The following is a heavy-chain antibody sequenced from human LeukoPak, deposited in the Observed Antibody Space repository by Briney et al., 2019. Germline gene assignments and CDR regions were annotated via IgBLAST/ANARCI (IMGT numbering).Heavy chain of an antibody. D-gene: IGHD2-21*02. CDR3: ARGRAHWGLSFFDP. V-gene: IGHV3-23*01. CDR2: ISGSGSRT. J-gene: IGHJ5*02. Sequence: GRSLRLSCAASGFTFTSHSMAWVRQAPGKGLQWVSFISGSGSRTFYEDSVKGRFTISRDNSNNTLYLQIHTLTAEDTATYYCARGRAHWGLSFFDPWGQGTQVTVSS. CDR1: GFTFTSHS.